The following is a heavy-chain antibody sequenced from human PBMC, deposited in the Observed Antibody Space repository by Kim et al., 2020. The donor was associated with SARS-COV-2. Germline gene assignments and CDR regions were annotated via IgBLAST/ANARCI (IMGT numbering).Heavy chain of an antibody. V-gene: IGHV4-31*03. CDR2: IYYSGST. J-gene: IGHJ4*02. Sequence: SETLSLTCTVSGGSISSGGYYWSWIRQHPGKGLEWIGFIYYSGSTYYNPSLKSRVTISVDTSKNQFSLKLSSVTAADTAVYYCARAPSDYGTQGGYFDYWGQGTLVTVSS. CDR1: GGSISSGGYY. CDR3: ARAPSDYGTQGGYFDY. D-gene: IGHD3-16*01.